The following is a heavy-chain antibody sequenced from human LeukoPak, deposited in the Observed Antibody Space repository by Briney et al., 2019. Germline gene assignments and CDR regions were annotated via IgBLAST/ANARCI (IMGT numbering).Heavy chain of an antibody. V-gene: IGHV3-48*04. CDR2: ISAGSSTM. J-gene: IGHJ3*02. D-gene: IGHD6-13*01. Sequence: GGSLRLSCEASGFTFSRYCVNWVRQAPGKGLQWISYISAGSSTMYYADSVKGRFTISRDNAKNSLFLQMNSLRVEDTAVYYCAKDFYSSMGAFDIWGQGTMVTVSS. CDR1: GFTFSRYC. CDR3: AKDFYSSMGAFDI.